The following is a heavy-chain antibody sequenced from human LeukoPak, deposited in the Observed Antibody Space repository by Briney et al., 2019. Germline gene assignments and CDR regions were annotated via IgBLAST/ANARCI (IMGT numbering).Heavy chain of an antibody. CDR3: AYSSGCRYH. V-gene: IGHV4-34*01. CDR1: GVSSSDFT. J-gene: IGHJ1*01. D-gene: IGHD3-22*01. CDR2: INHSGST. Sequence: PSETLSLTCAVSGVSSSDFTCGSGRQPPGKGLEWIGEINHSGSTNYNPSLKSRVTISADTSKNQSSLKLSSVTARPAAVYYSAYSSGCRYHWGQGTLVTVSS.